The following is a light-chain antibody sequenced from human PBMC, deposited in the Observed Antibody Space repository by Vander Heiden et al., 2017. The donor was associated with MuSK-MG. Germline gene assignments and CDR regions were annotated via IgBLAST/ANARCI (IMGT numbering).Light chain of an antibody. J-gene: IGLJ2*01. V-gene: IGLV3-21*02. Sequence: SYVLAQPPSVSVAPRPTATITCGANNIGSKSVHWYQQKPGQAPVVVIFDDNDRPSGIPERFSGSKSEKTATLTISRVEAGDEADYYCQVWDSSSDRVIFGGGTKLTVL. CDR3: QVWDSSSDRVI. CDR2: DDN. CDR1: NIGSKS.